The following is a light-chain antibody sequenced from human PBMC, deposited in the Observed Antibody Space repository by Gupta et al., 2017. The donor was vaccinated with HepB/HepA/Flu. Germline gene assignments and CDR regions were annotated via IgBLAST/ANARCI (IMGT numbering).Light chain of an antibody. J-gene: IGKJ2*03. Sequence: EVVMTQSPATLSVSPGERATLSCRASRSLGTDLFWYQQKVGQAPRLLIYGASTRATDIPARFSGSGSGTEFTLTISSLQSEDSAVYYCQQHHWWPPGDSFGQGTKVEIK. CDR3: QQHHWWPPGDS. CDR1: RSLGTD. CDR2: GAS. V-gene: IGKV3-15*01.